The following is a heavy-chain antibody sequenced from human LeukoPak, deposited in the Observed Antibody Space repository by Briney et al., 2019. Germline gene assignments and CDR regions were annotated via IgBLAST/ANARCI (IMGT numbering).Heavy chain of an antibody. V-gene: IGHV4-39*01. CDR2: IYYSGST. CDR3: ARHPTADYGETYYFDY. Sequence: PSETLSLTCTVSGGSISSSSYYWGWIRQPPGKGLEWIGSIYYSGSTYYNPSLKSRVTISVDTSKNQFSLKLSSVTAADTAVYYCARHPTADYGETYYFDYWGQGTLVTVS. D-gene: IGHD4-17*01. CDR1: GGSISSSSYY. J-gene: IGHJ4*02.